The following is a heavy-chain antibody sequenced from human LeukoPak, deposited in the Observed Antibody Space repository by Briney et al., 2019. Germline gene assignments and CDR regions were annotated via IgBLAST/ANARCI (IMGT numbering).Heavy chain of an antibody. V-gene: IGHV1-2*02. CDR1: GYSFTDYY. J-gene: IGHJ3*01. D-gene: IGHD5-12*01. CDR3: ALWEIVHYAFDF. CDR2: INPNSGGT. Sequence: GASVTVSCKASGYSFTDYYMHWVRQAPGQGLEWMGWINPNSGGTNYAQKFQGRVTMTRDTSISTAYMELNRLRSDDTAVYYCALWEIVHYAFDFWGQGTMVTVSS.